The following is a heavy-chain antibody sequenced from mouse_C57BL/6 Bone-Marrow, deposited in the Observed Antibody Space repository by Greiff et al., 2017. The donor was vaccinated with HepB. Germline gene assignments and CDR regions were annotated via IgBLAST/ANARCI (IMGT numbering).Heavy chain of an antibody. D-gene: IGHD1-1*01. V-gene: IGHV5-6*01. CDR3: ARHYGSSYNWYFDV. CDR1: GFTFSSYG. J-gene: IGHJ1*03. Sequence: EVQVVESGGDLVKPGGSLKLSCAASGFTFSSYGMSWVRQTPDKRLEWVATVSSGGSYTYYPDSVKGRFTISRDNAKNTLYLHMSSLKSEDTAMYYCARHYGSSYNWYFDVWGTGTTVTVSS. CDR2: VSSGGSYT.